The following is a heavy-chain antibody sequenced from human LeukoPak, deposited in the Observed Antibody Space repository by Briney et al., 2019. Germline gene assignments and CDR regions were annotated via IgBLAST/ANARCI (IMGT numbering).Heavy chain of an antibody. CDR1: GFTFTNYA. Sequence: RTGGSLRLSCAASGFTFTNYAMTWVRQAPGKGLEWVSSISTTSGTYYANSVAGRFTISRDNSQNTLYLQMNSLRAEDTAVYYCAKAAYCGGDCTNWFDPWGQGTLVTVSS. D-gene: IGHD2-21*02. CDR2: ISTTSGT. J-gene: IGHJ5*02. V-gene: IGHV3-23*01. CDR3: AKAAYCGGDCTNWFDP.